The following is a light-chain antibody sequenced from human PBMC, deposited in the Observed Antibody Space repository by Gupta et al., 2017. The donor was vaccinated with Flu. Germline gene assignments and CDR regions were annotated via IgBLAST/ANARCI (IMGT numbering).Light chain of an antibody. J-gene: IGKJ2*01. V-gene: IGKV1-5*03. Sequence: DNQMTHSPPTLSASVGDRVTITCRASQSISNWLAWYQQKPGKAPKLLIYRASGLETGVPSRFSGSGSGTEFTLTISSLQPDDFATYYCQQFSSYSYTFGQGTKLEIQ. CDR3: QQFSSYSYT. CDR1: QSISNW. CDR2: RAS.